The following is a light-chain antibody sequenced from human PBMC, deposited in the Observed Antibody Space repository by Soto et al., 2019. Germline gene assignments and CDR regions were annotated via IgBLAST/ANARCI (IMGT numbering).Light chain of an antibody. J-gene: IGKJ1*01. Sequence: DIQMTQSPSTLSASVGDKVTITCRASQSISSWLAWYQQKPGKAPKLLIFDASSLESGVPPRFSGSGSGTEFTLTISSLQPDDFAIYYCQQYNSYSRTFGQGTKVEIQ. V-gene: IGKV1-5*01. CDR1: QSISSW. CDR3: QQYNSYSRT. CDR2: DAS.